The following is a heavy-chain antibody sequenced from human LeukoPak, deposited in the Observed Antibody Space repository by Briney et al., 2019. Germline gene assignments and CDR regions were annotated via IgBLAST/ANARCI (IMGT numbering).Heavy chain of an antibody. D-gene: IGHD3-16*01. Sequence: PGGSLRLSCVGSGFIFSSYDMGWVRQAPGKGLEWVSSISRAGDRTYYADSVKGRFTISRDNSKNTLYLQMNSLRAEDTAVYYCAKDLAYYYYYYMDVWGKGTTVTVSS. V-gene: IGHV3-23*01. CDR1: GFIFSSYD. CDR2: ISRAGDRT. CDR3: AKDLAYYYYYYMDV. J-gene: IGHJ6*03.